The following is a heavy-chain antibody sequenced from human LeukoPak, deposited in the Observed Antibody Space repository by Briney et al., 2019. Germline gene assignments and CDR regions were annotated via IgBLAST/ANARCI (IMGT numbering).Heavy chain of an antibody. D-gene: IGHD2-2*01. CDR1: GYSFTNYW. CDR2: IHPGDSDS. J-gene: IGHJ6*03. Sequence: GESLEISCKGSGYSFTNYWIVWVRQMPGKGLEWMGFIHPGDSDSRYSPSFQGHVSISADKSVTTAYLQWSSLKASDTAMYYCARGHCSSAGCLPYMDVWGKGTTVTVSS. CDR3: ARGHCSSAGCLPYMDV. V-gene: IGHV5-51*01.